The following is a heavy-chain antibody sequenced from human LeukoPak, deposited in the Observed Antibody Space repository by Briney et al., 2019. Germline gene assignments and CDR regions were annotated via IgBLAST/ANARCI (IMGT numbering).Heavy chain of an antibody. Sequence: GGSLKPSLEAPAFTFSTSWMPWVGKAQGKGLGWGAKIKQDGSEEYYVDSVKGRFSISRDNDKNSLYLQMNNLRVEDTAVYYCARDPYDSSGSYYAAFDIWGQGTMVAVSS. CDR3: ARDPYDSSGSYYAAFDI. CDR2: IKQDGSEE. J-gene: IGHJ3*02. V-gene: IGHV3-7*01. D-gene: IGHD3-22*01. CDR1: AFTFSTSW.